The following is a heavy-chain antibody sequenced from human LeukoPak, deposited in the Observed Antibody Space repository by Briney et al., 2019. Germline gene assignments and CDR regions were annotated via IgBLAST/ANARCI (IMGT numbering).Heavy chain of an antibody. Sequence: GGSLRLSCTASGFTLSSYAMSWVRQAPGEGLEWVSTISGSADNTNYAEAVKGRFTISRDNSKNTMYLQMNSLRAEDTAVYYCAKQGFGCWGQGTLATVSS. CDR3: AKQGFGC. CDR1: GFTLSSYA. CDR2: ISGSADNT. J-gene: IGHJ4*02. V-gene: IGHV3-23*01.